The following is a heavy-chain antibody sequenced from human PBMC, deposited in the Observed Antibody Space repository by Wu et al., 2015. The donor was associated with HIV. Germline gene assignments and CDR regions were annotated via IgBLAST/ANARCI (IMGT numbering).Heavy chain of an antibody. CDR2: MNPNSGNT. CDR3: ARDAVTTLDY. CDR1: GYTYNTYY. J-gene: IGHJ4*02. Sequence: QVQLVQSGPEVKKPGASVKVSCTASGYTYNTYYMHWLRQAPGQGLEWMGWMNPNSGNTGYAQKFQGRVTMTRNTSISTAYMELSSLRSEDTAVYYCARDAVTTLDYWGQGTLVTVSS. V-gene: IGHV1-8*02. D-gene: IGHD4-17*01.